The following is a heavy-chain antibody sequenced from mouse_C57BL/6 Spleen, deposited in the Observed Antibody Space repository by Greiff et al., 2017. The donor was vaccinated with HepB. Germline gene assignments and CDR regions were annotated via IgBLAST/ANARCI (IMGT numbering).Heavy chain of an antibody. CDR3: AILVTTGFAY. V-gene: IGHV1-74*01. CDR2: IHPSDSDT. D-gene: IGHD2-2*01. J-gene: IGHJ3*01. Sequence: QVQLQQPGAELVKPGASVKVSCKASGYTFTSYWMHWVKQRPGQGLEWIGRIHPSDSDTNYNQKFKGKAKLTVEKASSTSYMPLSSLTSEDSAVYYCAILVTTGFAYWGQGTLVTVSA. CDR1: GYTFTSYW.